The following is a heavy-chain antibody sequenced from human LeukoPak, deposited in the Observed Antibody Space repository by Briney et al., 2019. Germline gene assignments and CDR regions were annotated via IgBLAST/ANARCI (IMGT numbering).Heavy chain of an antibody. J-gene: IGHJ6*02. Sequence: GGSLRLSCAASGFTFSSYAMSWVRQAPGKGLEWVSAISGTGGRTYYADSVKGRFTISRDNSKNTLYLQMNSLRAEDTAVYYCATDTGMTPAYYGMDVWGQGTTVTVSS. CDR2: ISGTGGRT. D-gene: IGHD5-18*01. CDR3: ATDTGMTPAYYGMDV. V-gene: IGHV3-23*01. CDR1: GFTFSSYA.